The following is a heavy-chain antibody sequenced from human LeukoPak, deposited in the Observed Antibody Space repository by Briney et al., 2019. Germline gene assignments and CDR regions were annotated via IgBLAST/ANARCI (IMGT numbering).Heavy chain of an antibody. D-gene: IGHD3-16*01. Sequence: GGSLRLSCAASGITFSSYGMHWVRQAPGKGLEWVAVIWYDGSNKYYADSVKGRFTISRDNAKNSLYLQMSNLRAEDTAVYFCARGGGLDVWGQGATVTVSS. CDR1: GITFSSYG. CDR3: ARGGGLDV. J-gene: IGHJ6*02. V-gene: IGHV3-33*03. CDR2: IWYDGSNK.